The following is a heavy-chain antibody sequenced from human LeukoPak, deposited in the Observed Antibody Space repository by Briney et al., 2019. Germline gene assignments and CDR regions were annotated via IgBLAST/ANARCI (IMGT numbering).Heavy chain of an antibody. J-gene: IGHJ4*02. V-gene: IGHV4-61*09. CDR2: IYHNGRT. CDR1: GGSISSGSYY. Sequence: PSQTLSLTCTVSGGSISSGSYYWSWIRQPPGKGLEWIGYIYHNGRTNFNPSLKSRVTISVDTSKNQFSLNLTSVTAADTALYYCARAYYYDSNAPYYLDYWGQGILVTVSS. CDR3: ARAYYYDSNAPYYLDY. D-gene: IGHD3-22*01.